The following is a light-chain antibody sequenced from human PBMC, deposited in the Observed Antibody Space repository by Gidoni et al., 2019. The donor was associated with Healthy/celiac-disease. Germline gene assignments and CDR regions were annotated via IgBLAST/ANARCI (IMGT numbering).Light chain of an antibody. V-gene: IGKV3-20*01. CDR2: GAS. CDR1: PSVSSSY. J-gene: IGKJ2*01. Sequence: DIVLTQSPGTLPLSQGERATLSCRASPSVSSSYLAWYQQKPGQAPRLLIYGASSRATGIPDRFSGSGSGTDFTLTISRLEPEDFAVYYCQQYGSSPYTFGQGTKLEIK. CDR3: QQYGSSPYT.